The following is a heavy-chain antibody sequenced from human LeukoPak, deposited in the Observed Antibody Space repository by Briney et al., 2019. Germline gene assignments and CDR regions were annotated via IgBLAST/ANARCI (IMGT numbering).Heavy chain of an antibody. Sequence: ASVKVSCKASGCTFSSYAISLVRQAPGQGLEWMGWISAYNGNTNYAQKLQGRVTMTTDTSTSTAYMELRSLRSDDTAVYYCASASSGYYRGFDYWGQGTLVTVSS. J-gene: IGHJ4*02. CDR1: GCTFSSYA. CDR2: ISAYNGNT. CDR3: ASASSGYYRGFDY. D-gene: IGHD3-22*01. V-gene: IGHV1-18*01.